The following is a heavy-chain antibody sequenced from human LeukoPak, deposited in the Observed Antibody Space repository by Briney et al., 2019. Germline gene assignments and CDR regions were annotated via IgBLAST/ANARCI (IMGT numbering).Heavy chain of an antibody. D-gene: IGHD3-22*01. Sequence: PGGSLRLSCAASGFTFRTYWMSWVRQAPGKGLEWVSSISSSSSYIYYADSVKGRFTISRDNAKNSLYLQMNSLRAEDTAVYYCARGLRHSSGYSWGQGTLVTVSS. CDR2: ISSSSSYI. J-gene: IGHJ4*02. CDR3: ARGLRHSSGYS. V-gene: IGHV3-21*01. CDR1: GFTFRTYW.